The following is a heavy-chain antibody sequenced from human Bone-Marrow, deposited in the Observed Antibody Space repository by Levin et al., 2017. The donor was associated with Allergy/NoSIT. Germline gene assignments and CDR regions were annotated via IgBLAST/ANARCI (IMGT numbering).Heavy chain of an antibody. CDR3: ARGLKYLETKYYYYYYYMDV. CDR1: GGSFSTYY. D-gene: IGHD2-2*01. J-gene: IGHJ6*03. CDR2: INHSGTT. V-gene: IGHV4-34*01. Sequence: PGGSLRLSCAVYGGSFSTYYWSWIRQPPGKGLEWIGQINHSGTTHYNPSLMGRVSISVDTSKNQFSLKLSSVTAADTAVYYCARGLKYLETKYYYYYYYMDVWGKGTTVTVSS.